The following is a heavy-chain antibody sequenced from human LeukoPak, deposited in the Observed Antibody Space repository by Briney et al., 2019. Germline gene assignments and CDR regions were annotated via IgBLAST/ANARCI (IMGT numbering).Heavy chain of an antibody. CDR1: GFTFSSYW. CDR3: ASASSHRIAAGGDF. J-gene: IGHJ4*02. CDR2: INSDGSSR. D-gene: IGHD6-13*01. V-gene: IGHV3-74*01. Sequence: GGSLRLSCAASGFTFSSYWMHWVRQAPGEGLEWVSRINSDGSSRNYADSVKGRFTISRDNAKNTAYLQMNSLRADDTAVYYCASASSHRIAAGGDFWGQGTLVTVSS.